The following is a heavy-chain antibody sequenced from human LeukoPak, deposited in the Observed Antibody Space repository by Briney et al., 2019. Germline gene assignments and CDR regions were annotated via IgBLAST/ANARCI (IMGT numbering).Heavy chain of an antibody. V-gene: IGHV3-30*18. CDR1: GFTFSSYG. CDR3: AKDSGDGYNFRDFGY. CDR2: ISYDVGNK. Sequence: SGGSLRLSCAASGFTFSSYGMHWVRQAPGKGLEWVAVISYDVGNKYYADSVKGRFTISRDNSKNTLYLQMNSLRAEDTAVYYCAKDSGDGYNFRDFGYWGQGTLVTVSS. D-gene: IGHD5-24*01. J-gene: IGHJ4*02.